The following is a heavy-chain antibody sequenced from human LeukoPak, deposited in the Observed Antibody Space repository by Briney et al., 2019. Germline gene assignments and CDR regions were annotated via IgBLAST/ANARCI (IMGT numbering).Heavy chain of an antibody. J-gene: IGHJ3*02. V-gene: IGHV3-23*01. CDR1: GFTFSSYA. Sequence: GGSLRLSCAASGFTFSSYAMSWVRQAPGKGLEWVSAISGSSGSTYYADSVKGRFTISRDNSRNTLYLQMNSLRAEDTAVYYCAKKGSVGGSTVRAFDIWGQGTMVTVSS. CDR2: ISGSSGST. CDR3: AKKGSVGGSTVRAFDI. D-gene: IGHD1-26*01.